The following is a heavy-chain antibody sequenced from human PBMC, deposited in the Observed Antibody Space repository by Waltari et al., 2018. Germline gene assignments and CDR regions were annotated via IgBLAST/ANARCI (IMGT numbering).Heavy chain of an antibody. Sequence: QVQLVQSGAEVKKPGSSVKVSCKASGGTFSSYAISWVRQAPGQGLEWMGGIIHIFGTANYAQKFQGRVTITTDEATSTAYMERSSLRSEDTAVYYCARDRGPRIMVTAENDAFDIWGQGTMVTVSS. J-gene: IGHJ3*02. CDR2: IIHIFGTA. V-gene: IGHV1-69*05. CDR3: ARDRGPRIMVTAENDAFDI. CDR1: GGTFSSYA. D-gene: IGHD2-8*01.